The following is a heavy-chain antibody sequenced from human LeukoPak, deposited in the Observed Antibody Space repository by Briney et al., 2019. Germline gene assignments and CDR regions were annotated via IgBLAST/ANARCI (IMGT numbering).Heavy chain of an antibody. D-gene: IGHD6-19*01. Sequence: SETLSLPCTVSGGSISSSSYYWGWIRQPPGKGLEWIGEINHSGSTNYNPSLKSRVTISVDTSKNQFSLKLSSVTAADTAVYYCARGAKYSSGHFDYWGQGTLVTVSS. J-gene: IGHJ4*02. CDR3: ARGAKYSSGHFDY. V-gene: IGHV4-39*07. CDR1: GGSISSSSYY. CDR2: INHSGST.